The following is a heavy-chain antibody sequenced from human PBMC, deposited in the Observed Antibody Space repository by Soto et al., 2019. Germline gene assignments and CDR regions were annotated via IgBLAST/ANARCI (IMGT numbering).Heavy chain of an antibody. CDR2: INHSGST. CDR3: ARGFRNWNYSH. Sequence: PSETLSLTCAVYGGSFSGYYWSWIRQPPGKGLEWIGEINHSGSTNYNPSLKSRVTISVDTSKNQFSLKLSSVTAADTAVYYCARGFRNWNYSHWGQGTLVTAPQ. CDR1: GGSFSGYY. V-gene: IGHV4-34*01. J-gene: IGHJ4*02. D-gene: IGHD1-7*01.